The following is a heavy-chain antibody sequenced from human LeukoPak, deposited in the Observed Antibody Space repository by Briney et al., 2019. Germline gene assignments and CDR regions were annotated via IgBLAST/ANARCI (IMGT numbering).Heavy chain of an antibody. D-gene: IGHD6-19*01. Sequence: GGSLRLSCAASGFTLSSYTMNWVRQAPGKGLEWAASISSSSSYIRYADSVKGRFTISRDNAKNSLYLLMNSLRAEDTALYYRARVRIAVASGAFDMWGQGTMVTVSS. V-gene: IGHV3-21*01. J-gene: IGHJ3*02. CDR3: ARVRIAVASGAFDM. CDR2: ISSSSSYI. CDR1: GFTLSSYT.